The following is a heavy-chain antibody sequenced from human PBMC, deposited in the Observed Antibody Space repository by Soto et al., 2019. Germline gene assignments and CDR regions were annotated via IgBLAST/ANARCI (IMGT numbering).Heavy chain of an antibody. V-gene: IGHV1-2*02. CDR2: INPNSGGT. Sequence: ASVKVSCKASGYTFTGYYMHWVRQAPGQGLEWMGWINPNSGGTNYAQKFQGRVTMTRDTSISTAYMELSRLRSDDTAVYYCASRPRGKGSLGKDVWGEGITVTVSS. CDR3: ASRPRGKGSLGKDV. J-gene: IGHJ6*02. CDR1: GYTFTGYY. D-gene: IGHD2-15*01.